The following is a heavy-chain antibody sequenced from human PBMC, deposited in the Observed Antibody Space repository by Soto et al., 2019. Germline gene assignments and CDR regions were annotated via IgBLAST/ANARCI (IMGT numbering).Heavy chain of an antibody. J-gene: IGHJ4*02. D-gene: IGHD5-18*01. CDR3: AKGASQTAMVTVDY. CDR1: GFTFSTYG. CDR2: ISYDGSKK. V-gene: IGHV3-30*18. Sequence: QVQLVESGGGVVQPGRSLRLSCAVSGFTFSTYGMHWVRRAPGKGLEWVAIISYDGSKKYYPDSVKGRFTVSRDNSKNTVYLQMDSLRAEDTVVYYCAKGASQTAMVTVDYWGQGTLVTVSS.